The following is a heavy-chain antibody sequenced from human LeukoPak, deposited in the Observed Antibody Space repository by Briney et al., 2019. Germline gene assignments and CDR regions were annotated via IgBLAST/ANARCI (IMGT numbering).Heavy chain of an antibody. CDR1: GGSISRSSYS. CDR2: IRYRGNT. Sequence: SETLSLTCTVSGGSISRSSYSWGWIRQPPGKGLEWIANIRYRGNTYYNPSLKSRVTISVDTSKNQFSLKLNSLTAADTAVYYCARGGSGYWGPGTPVTVSP. V-gene: IGHV4-39*01. D-gene: IGHD6-19*01. CDR3: ARGGSGY. J-gene: IGHJ1*01.